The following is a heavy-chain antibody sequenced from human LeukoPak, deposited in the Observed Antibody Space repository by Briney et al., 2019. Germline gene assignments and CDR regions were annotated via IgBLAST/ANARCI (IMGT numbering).Heavy chain of an antibody. V-gene: IGHV1-18*01. CDR1: GYTFTSYG. D-gene: IGHD6-13*01. CDR2: ISAYNGNT. Sequence: ASVKVSCKASGYTFTSYGISWVRQAPGQGLEWMGWISAYNGNTNYARKLQGRVTMTTDTSTSTAYMELRSLRSDDTAVYYCARDHSSSWYYGAFDIWGQGTMVTVSS. CDR3: ARDHSSSWYYGAFDI. J-gene: IGHJ3*02.